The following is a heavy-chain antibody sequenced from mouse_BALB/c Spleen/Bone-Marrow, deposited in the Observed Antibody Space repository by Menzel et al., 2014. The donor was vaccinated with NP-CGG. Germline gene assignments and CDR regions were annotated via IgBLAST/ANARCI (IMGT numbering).Heavy chain of an antibody. D-gene: IGHD4-1*01. CDR1: GFTFSSFG. J-gene: IGHJ2*01. CDR3: ARSRGNWDDFDY. Sequence: EVKLVESGGGLVQPGGSRKLSCAVSGFTFSSFGMHWVRQAPEKGLEWVAYISSGSTSIFYADTLKGRFTISRDNPKNTLFQQMTSLRSEETAMYYCARSRGNWDDFDYWGQGTTLTVSS. CDR2: ISSGSTSI. V-gene: IGHV5-17*02.